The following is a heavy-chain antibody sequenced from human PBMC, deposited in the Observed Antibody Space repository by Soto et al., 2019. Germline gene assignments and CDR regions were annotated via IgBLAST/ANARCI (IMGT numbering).Heavy chain of an antibody. V-gene: IGHV3-30-3*01. CDR2: ISFDGSKK. CDR3: ARWVFYYYGSSCYSPDY. D-gene: IGHD3-22*01. CDR1: GFTSSSYV. J-gene: IGHJ4*01. Sequence: GGSLRVSWEGSGFTSSSYVMHWVRQAPGKGLEWVALISFDGSKKNYADSVKGRFTISRDNSKNMMYLQMNSLRPEDTAVYYCARWVFYYYGSSCYSPDYWGQGTLVTVSS.